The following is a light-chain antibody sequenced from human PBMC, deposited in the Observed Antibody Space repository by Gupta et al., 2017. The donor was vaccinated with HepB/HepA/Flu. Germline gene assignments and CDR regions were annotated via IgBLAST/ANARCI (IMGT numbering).Light chain of an antibody. V-gene: IGKV3-15*01. CDR3: QQYMNGSPAGVT. Sequence: EIVMTQSPATLSVSPGERATLSCRASQSVSSNLAWYQQKPGQAPRRLIYGASTRATGIPDRFSGSGYGKECTLTISSLQSEECAVYYCQQYMNGSPAGVTFGHGTRVDIK. J-gene: IGKJ3*01. CDR2: GAS. CDR1: QSVSSN.